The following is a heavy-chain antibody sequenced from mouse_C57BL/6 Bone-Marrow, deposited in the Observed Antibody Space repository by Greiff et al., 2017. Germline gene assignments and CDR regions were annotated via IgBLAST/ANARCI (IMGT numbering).Heavy chain of an antibody. CDR1: GYKFTDYE. CDR3: TRDGDYDLAWCAY. Sequence: VKLKQSGAELVRPGASVTLSCKASGYKFTDYEMHWVKQTTVHGLEWIGAIDPETGGTAYNQKFKGKAILTADKSSSTAYMELRSLTSEDTAVYYGTRDGDYDLAWCAYWGQGTLVTVSA. CDR2: IDPETGGT. D-gene: IGHD2-4*01. V-gene: IGHV1-15*01. J-gene: IGHJ3*01.